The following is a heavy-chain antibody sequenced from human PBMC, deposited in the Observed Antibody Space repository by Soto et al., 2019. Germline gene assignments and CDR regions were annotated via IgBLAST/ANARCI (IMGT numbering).Heavy chain of an antibody. D-gene: IGHD2-2*02. Sequence: NPGKGLEWIGYMYYSGSTYYNPSLKSRLTISIDTSQNQFSLKLSSVTAADTAVYFCARIIYCLSSSNCYNYFDSWRQGTLVIVSS. CDR3: ARIIYCLSSSNCYNYFDS. J-gene: IGHJ4*02. V-gene: IGHV4-31*02. CDR2: MYYSGST.